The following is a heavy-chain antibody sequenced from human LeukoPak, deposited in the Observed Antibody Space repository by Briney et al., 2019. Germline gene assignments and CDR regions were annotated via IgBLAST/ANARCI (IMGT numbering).Heavy chain of an antibody. CDR3: ARDSSLDAFDI. D-gene: IGHD2-15*01. CDR1: GFTSSSYW. J-gene: IGHJ3*02. V-gene: IGHV3-74*01. CDR2: INSDGSST. Sequence: PGGSLRLSCAASGFTSSSYWMHWVRQAPGKGLVWVSRINSDGSSTSYADSVKGRFTISRDNAKNALYLQMNSLRAEDTAVYYCARDSSLDAFDIWGQGTMVTVSS.